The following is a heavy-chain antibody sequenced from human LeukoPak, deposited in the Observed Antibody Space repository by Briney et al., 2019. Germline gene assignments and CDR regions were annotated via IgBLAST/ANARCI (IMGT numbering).Heavy chain of an antibody. J-gene: IGHJ6*02. Sequence: SETLSLTCTVSGGSISDYYWSWLRQPPGKGLEWIGYIYYSGSTNYNPSLKSRVTISVDTSKNQFSLKLSSVTAADTAVYYCARVALIVGATGANYYYYGMDVWGQGTTVTVSS. CDR2: IYYSGST. CDR3: ARVALIVGATGANYYYYGMDV. CDR1: GGSISDYY. V-gene: IGHV4-59*12. D-gene: IGHD1-26*01.